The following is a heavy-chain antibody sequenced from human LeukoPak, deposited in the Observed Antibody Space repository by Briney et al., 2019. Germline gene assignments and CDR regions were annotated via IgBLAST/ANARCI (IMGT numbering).Heavy chain of an antibody. J-gene: IGHJ4*02. V-gene: IGHV3-20*04. D-gene: IGHD5-12*01. Sequence: GGSLRLSCAASGSTFDDYGMSWVRQAPGKGLEWVSGINWNGGSTGYADSVKGRFTISRDNAKNSLYLQMNSLRAEDTALYYCARGYEAGKGLYSGYDYGTYYFDYWGQGTLVTASS. CDR3: ARGYEAGKGLYSGYDYGTYYFDY. CDR1: GSTFDDYG. CDR2: INWNGGST.